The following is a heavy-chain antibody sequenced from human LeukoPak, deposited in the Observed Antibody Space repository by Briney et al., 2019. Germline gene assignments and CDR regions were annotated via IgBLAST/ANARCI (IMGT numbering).Heavy chain of an antibody. Sequence: SETLSLTCAVSGGSISSGGYSWSWIRQPPGKGLEWIGYIYHSGSTYYNPSLKSRVTISVDRSKNQFSLKLSSVTAADTAVYYCARGNYGPFDYWGQGTLAAVSS. D-gene: IGHD4-11*01. CDR1: GGSISSGGYS. J-gene: IGHJ4*02. CDR3: ARGNYGPFDY. CDR2: IYHSGST. V-gene: IGHV4-30-2*01.